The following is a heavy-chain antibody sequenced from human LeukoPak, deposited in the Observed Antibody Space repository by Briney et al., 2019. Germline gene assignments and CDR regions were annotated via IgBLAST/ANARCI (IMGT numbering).Heavy chain of an antibody. CDR2: IIPSGGST. CDR1: GYTFTIYY. J-gene: IGHJ6*02. V-gene: IGHV1-46*01. CDR3: ARWWDDGSGYSYLYGMDV. D-gene: IGHD3-22*01. Sequence: EASVTVSCTASGYTFTIYYMYWVRQAPGQGLEWMGIIIPSGGSTSYAQKFQGRVTMTRDTSTSTVYMELSSLRSEDTAVYYCARWWDDGSGYSYLYGMDVWGQGTTVTVSS.